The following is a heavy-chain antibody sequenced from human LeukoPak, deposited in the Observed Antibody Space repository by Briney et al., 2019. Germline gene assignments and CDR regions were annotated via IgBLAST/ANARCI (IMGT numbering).Heavy chain of an antibody. V-gene: IGHV4-4*07. CDR1: GGSISSYY. Sequence: SDPLSLTCTVSGGSISSYYWSWIRQAAGKGLEWIGRIYTSGSTNYNPSLKSRVTMSVDTSKNQFSLKLSSVTAADTAVYYCARAGYSSSWYYFDYWGQGTLVTVSS. D-gene: IGHD6-13*01. CDR2: IYTSGST. J-gene: IGHJ4*02. CDR3: ARAGYSSSWYYFDY.